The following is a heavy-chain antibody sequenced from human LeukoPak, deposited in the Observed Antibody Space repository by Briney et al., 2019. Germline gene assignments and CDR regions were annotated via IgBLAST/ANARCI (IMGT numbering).Heavy chain of an antibody. CDR3: ARYNWNDVVSALDS. D-gene: IGHD1-1*01. CDR2: INPNNGAT. J-gene: IGHJ4*02. Sequence: ASVRVSCKASGYTFSGYYIHWVRQAPGQGLEWMGWINPNNGATNYAQKFQGGVTMTRDTSITTFYMEVSSLTSDDTAVFYCARYNWNDVVSALDSWGLGTLVTVSS. CDR1: GYTFSGYY. V-gene: IGHV1-2*02.